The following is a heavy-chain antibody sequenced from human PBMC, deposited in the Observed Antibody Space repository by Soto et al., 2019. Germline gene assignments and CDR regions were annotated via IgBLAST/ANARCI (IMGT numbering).Heavy chain of an antibody. J-gene: IGHJ5*02. V-gene: IGHV4-61*08. Sequence: SETLSLTCTVSGGSVSSSDNYWSWIRQPPGKGLEWIGYIYYSGSTKYNPSLKSRVTISTETPKNQFSLKLRYVTAADTAVYYCARGPTSGWFDPWGQGTLVTVSS. CDR3: ARGPTSGWFDP. CDR2: IYYSGST. D-gene: IGHD3-16*01. CDR1: GGSVSSSDNY.